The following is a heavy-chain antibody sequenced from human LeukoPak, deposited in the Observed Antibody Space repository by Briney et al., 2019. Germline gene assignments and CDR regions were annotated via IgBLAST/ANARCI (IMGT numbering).Heavy chain of an antibody. Sequence: GGSLRLSCVASGFTLSSYSMNWVRQAPGKGLEWVSYVDSSSRTIYYTDSAKGRFTISRDNAKNSLYLHMSSLRVEDTAVYYCTRAGFGRYGMDVWGQGTTVTVSS. J-gene: IGHJ6*02. V-gene: IGHV3-48*01. CDR1: GFTLSSYS. CDR2: VDSSSRTI. D-gene: IGHD3-10*01. CDR3: TRAGFGRYGMDV.